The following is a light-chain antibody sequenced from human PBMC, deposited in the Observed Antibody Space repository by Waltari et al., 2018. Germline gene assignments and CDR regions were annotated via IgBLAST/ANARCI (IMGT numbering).Light chain of an antibody. CDR3: CSYAGRNIWV. Sequence: QSALTQPASVSGPPGQSITISCTGTSRDVGSYNLVSGYQQHPDEAPKRLVYEVIGLPSGVSNRFSGSKSGNTASLTISGLQAEDEADYYCCSYAGRNIWVFGGGTKLTVV. J-gene: IGLJ3*02. CDR1: SRDVGSYNL. CDR2: EVI. V-gene: IGLV2-23*02.